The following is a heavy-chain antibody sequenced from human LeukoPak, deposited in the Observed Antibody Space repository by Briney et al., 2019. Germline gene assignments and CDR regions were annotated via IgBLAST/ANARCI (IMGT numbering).Heavy chain of an antibody. CDR2: TYQRPKWHT. V-gene: IGHV6-1*01. Sequence: SQTLSLTCAISGDSVSSKSAVWNWIRQSPSGGLEWLGRTYQRPKWHTESAVSVKGRITVHPDTSKNQFSLQLHSVTPGDTAVYYCARDMYYDTSEYSDGLDVWGQGTTVTVSS. D-gene: IGHD3-22*01. J-gene: IGHJ6*02. CDR1: GDSVSSKSAV. CDR3: ARDMYYDTSEYSDGLDV.